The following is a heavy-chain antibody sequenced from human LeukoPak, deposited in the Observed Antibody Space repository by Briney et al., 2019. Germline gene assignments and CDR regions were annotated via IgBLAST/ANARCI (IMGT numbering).Heavy chain of an antibody. CDR1: GFTFNSYW. V-gene: IGHV3-7*01. CDR3: ARDSGHTGYDLLDY. Sequence: GGSLRLSCADSGFTFNSYWMGWVRQTPGKGLEWVANIKHDGSEKYYVDSVEGRFTISRDNAKNSLFLQMSSLRAEDTAVYYCARDSGHTGYDLLDYWGQGTLVTVSS. CDR2: IKHDGSEK. J-gene: IGHJ4*02. D-gene: IGHD5-12*01.